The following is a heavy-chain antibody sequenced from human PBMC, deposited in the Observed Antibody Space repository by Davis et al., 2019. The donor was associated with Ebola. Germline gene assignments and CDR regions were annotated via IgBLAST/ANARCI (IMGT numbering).Heavy chain of an antibody. CDR2: ISAYNGNT. CDR1: GGTFSSYA. J-gene: IGHJ6*02. D-gene: IGHD3-22*01. CDR3: ARVIRVTMIVVGYYYYGMDV. Sequence: ASVKVSCKASGGTFSSYAISWVRQAPGQGLEWMGWISAYNGNTNYAQKLQGRVTMTTDTSTSTAYMELRSLRSDDTAVYYCARVIRVTMIVVGYYYYGMDVWGQGTTVTVSS. V-gene: IGHV1-18*01.